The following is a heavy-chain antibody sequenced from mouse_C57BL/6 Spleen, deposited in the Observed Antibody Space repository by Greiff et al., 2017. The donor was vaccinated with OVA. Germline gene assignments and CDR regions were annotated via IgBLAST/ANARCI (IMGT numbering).Heavy chain of an antibody. V-gene: IGHV1-82*01. CDR3: ARGTGSYFAY. D-gene: IGHD4-1*01. CDR1: GYAFSSSW. Sequence: QVQLQQSGPELVKPGASVKISCKASGYAFSSSWMNWVKQRPGKGLEWIGRIYPGDGDTNYNGKFKGKATLTADTSSSTAYMQLSSLTAEDSAVYFCARGTGSYFAYWGQGTTLTVSA. CDR2: IYPGDGDT. J-gene: IGHJ2*01.